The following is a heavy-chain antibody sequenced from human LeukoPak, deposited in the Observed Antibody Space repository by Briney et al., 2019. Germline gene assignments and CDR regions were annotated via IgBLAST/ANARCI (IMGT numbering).Heavy chain of an antibody. CDR1: GGSISSSSYY. D-gene: IGHD2-2*01. CDR2: IYYSGST. V-gene: IGHV4-39*01. Sequence: SETLSLTCTVSGGSISSSSYYWGWIRQPPGKGLEWIGSIYYSGSTYYNPSLKSRVTISVDTSKNQFSLKLSSVTAADTAAYYCARRRGYCSSTSCYAYYFDYWGQGTLVTVSS. CDR3: ARRRGYCSSTSCYAYYFDY. J-gene: IGHJ4*02.